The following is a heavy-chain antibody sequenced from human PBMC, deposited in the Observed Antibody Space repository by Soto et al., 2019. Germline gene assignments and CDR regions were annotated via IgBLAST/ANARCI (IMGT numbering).Heavy chain of an antibody. CDR1: GFSFSTYW. CDR3: TRGPRVDSAGTGAH. J-gene: IGHJ4*02. V-gene: IGHV3-74*03. Sequence: DVQLVESGGGLAQPGGSLRLSCTASGFSFSTYWMHWVRQVPGKGPVWVSRISGDGNTTTYADSVKSRFTISRDNANNILYLEMNTLRAEDTAVYHWTRGPRVDSAGTGAHWGQGTLVTVSS. CDR2: ISGDGNTT. D-gene: IGHD6-13*01.